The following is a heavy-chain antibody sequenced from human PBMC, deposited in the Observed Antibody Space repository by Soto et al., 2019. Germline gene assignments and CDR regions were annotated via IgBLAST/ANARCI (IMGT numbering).Heavy chain of an antibody. CDR3: ARYGLLSAFDV. D-gene: IGHD1-26*01. CDR1: AYSVTSDD. V-gene: IGHV1-18*01. Sequence: DSVRVCCEAPAYSVTSDDDTCERQAPGQGLEWMGCINCYNGNTNYGRNPQGRGTMTTDTSTNTAYMGLRSLRSDDTAAYYGARYGLLSAFDVWGQGTMVTVSS. J-gene: IGHJ3*01. CDR2: INCYNGNT.